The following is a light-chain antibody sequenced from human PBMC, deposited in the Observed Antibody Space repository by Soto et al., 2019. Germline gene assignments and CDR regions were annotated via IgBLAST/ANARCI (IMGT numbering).Light chain of an antibody. V-gene: IGKV1-5*03. J-gene: IGKJ1*01. CDR1: QTISSW. Sequence: DIQITKSPSTLSGSVGYRFTITCRASQTISSWLAWYQQKPGKAPKLLIYKASTLKSGVPSRFSGSGSGTEFTLTISSLQPDDFATYYCQHYNSYSEAFGQGTTVDIK. CDR2: KAS. CDR3: QHYNSYSEA.